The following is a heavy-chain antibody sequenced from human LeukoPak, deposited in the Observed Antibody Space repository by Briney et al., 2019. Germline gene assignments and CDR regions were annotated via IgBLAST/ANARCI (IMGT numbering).Heavy chain of an antibody. Sequence: GGSLRLSCAASVFTFSTYAMSWVRQAPGKGLEWVSAISGSGGSTYYADSVKGRFTISRDNPKSTLFLQMNSLRAEDTAVYYCAKGPSDGFWGQGTLVTVSS. CDR2: ISGSGGST. J-gene: IGHJ4*02. CDR3: AKGPSDGF. V-gene: IGHV3-23*01. D-gene: IGHD5-24*01. CDR1: VFTFSTYA.